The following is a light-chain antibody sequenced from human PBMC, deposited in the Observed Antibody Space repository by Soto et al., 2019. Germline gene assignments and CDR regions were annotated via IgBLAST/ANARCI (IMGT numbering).Light chain of an antibody. V-gene: IGLV2-14*01. CDR3: SSYTSSSTLRV. CDR2: DVS. Sequence: QAALTQPASVCGSPGEAITISCNGTSSDVGGYNYVSWYQQHPGKAPKLMIYDVSNRPSGVSNRFSGSKSGNTASLTISGLQAEDEADYYCSSYTSSSTLRVFGTGTKVTVL. CDR1: SSDVGGYNY. J-gene: IGLJ1*01.